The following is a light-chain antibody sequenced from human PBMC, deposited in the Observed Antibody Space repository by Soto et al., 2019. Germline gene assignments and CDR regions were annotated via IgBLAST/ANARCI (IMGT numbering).Light chain of an antibody. CDR2: AAS. CDR1: XXXXXX. Sequence: IQLTQSPSSLSASVGDRVTITXXXXXXXXXXXXXXXXXXXXXSKLLIYAASTLQSGVPSRFSGSGSGTDFTLTISSLQPEDFATYYCQQLNSYPLTFGQGTRLEIK. CDR3: QQLNSYPLT. J-gene: IGKJ5*01. V-gene: IGKV1-9*01.